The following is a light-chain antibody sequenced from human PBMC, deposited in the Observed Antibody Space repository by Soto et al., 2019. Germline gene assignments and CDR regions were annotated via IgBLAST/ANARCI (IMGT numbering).Light chain of an antibody. CDR2: QDS. CDR1: QSLVYSDGNTY. V-gene: IGKV2-24*01. J-gene: IGKJ1*01. CDR3: IQFSHFPRT. Sequence: VLTQSPLSSPVTLGPPASISCRSSQSLVYSDGNTYLSWLQQRPGQPPRLLIYQDSNRFSGVPDRFSGRGAGTDFTLKISRVEAEDVGVYSCIQFSHFPRTFGQGTKVEIK.